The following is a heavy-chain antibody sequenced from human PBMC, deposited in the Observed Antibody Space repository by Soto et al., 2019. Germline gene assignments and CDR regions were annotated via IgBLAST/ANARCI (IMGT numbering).Heavy chain of an antibody. D-gene: IGHD3-10*01. CDR2: IRAYNFNK. CDR1: GYTFTSYG. V-gene: IGHV1-18*01. Sequence: GASVKVSCKASGYTFTSYGISWVRQAPGQGLEWMGWIRAYNFNKNYAQKLQGRVTMSTDPPTSRAYIKPRSRKTDDKAVYYCRLWCGELSWFAPWGQRTLVVVSP. J-gene: IGHJ5*02. CDR3: RLWCGELSWFAP.